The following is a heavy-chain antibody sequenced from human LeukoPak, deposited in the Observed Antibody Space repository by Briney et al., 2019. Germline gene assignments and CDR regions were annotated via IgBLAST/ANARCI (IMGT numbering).Heavy chain of an antibody. Sequence: GGSLRLSCAASGFTFSSYGMSWVRQAPGKGLEWVSAISGSGGSTYYADSVKGRFTISRDNSKNTLYLQMNSLRAEDTAVYYCARDKYPINTPIDYWGQGTLVTVSS. J-gene: IGHJ4*02. V-gene: IGHV3-23*01. D-gene: IGHD1-14*01. CDR1: GFTFSSYG. CDR2: ISGSGGST. CDR3: ARDKYPINTPIDY.